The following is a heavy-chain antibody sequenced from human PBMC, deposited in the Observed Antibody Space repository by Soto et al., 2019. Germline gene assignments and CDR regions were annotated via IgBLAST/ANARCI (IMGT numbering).Heavy chain of an antibody. Sequence: EVQLLESGGGLVQPGGSLRLSCAASGFTFSSYAMSWVRQAPGKGLEGVSAISGSGGSTYYADSVKGRFTISRDNSKNPLYLQMTSLRAEDTAVYYCAIARYCSSTSCYPPGWFDPWGPGTLVTVSS. CDR2: ISGSGGST. V-gene: IGHV3-23*01. CDR1: GFTFSSYA. J-gene: IGHJ5*02. CDR3: AIARYCSSTSCYPPGWFDP. D-gene: IGHD2-2*01.